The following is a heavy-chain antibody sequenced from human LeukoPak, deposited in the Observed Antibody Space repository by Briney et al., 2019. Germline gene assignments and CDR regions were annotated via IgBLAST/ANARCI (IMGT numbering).Heavy chain of an antibody. CDR1: GFTFDDYA. D-gene: IGHD1-26*01. CDR3: ATQTRSGSYCFYYYYMDV. Sequence: PGGSLRLSCAASGFTFDDYAMHWVRQAPGKGLEWVSLISGDGGSTYYADSVKGRFTISRDNSKNSLYLQMNSVRTEDTALYYCATQTRSGSYCFYYYYMDVWGKGTTVTVSS. V-gene: IGHV3-43*02. J-gene: IGHJ6*03. CDR2: ISGDGGST.